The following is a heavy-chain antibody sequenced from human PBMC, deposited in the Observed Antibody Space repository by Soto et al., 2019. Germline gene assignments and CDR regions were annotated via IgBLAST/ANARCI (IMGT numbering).Heavy chain of an antibody. CDR2: ISGTGGNT. J-gene: IGHJ3*02. D-gene: IGHD2-15*01. CDR3: ATRHDSGGTLEAFEI. Sequence: EVQLLESGGGLVQPGGSLRLSCTASGVTFSGYAMSWVRQALGKGLEWVAAISGTGGNTYYADSVKGRFTISRDNSESTLFLPMHSLRADDTAVYYCATRHDSGGTLEAFEIWGQGTTVAVSS. V-gene: IGHV3-23*01. CDR1: GVTFSGYA.